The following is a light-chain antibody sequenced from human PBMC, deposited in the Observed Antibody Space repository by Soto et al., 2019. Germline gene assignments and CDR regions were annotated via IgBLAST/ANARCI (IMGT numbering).Light chain of an antibody. V-gene: IGKV3-15*01. CDR2: GAS. CDR3: QQYNDWPLYT. Sequence: ERVMTQSPATLSVSPGERATISCRASQSVSSNLAWYQQKPGQAPRLLIYGASTRATGIPARFSGSGSGTEFTLTISSLQSEDFAVYYCQQYNDWPLYTFGQGTKLEIK. J-gene: IGKJ2*01. CDR1: QSVSSN.